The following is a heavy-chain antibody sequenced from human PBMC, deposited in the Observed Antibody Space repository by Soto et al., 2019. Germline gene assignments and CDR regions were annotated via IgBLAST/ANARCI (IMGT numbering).Heavy chain of an antibody. V-gene: IGHV4-59*08. J-gene: IGHJ4*02. CDR2: IYSRGST. D-gene: IGHD1-7*01. CDR3: ATLLHITGTAGVDY. CDR1: GGSISSYY. Sequence: SETLSLTCTVSGGSISSYYWSWIRQPPGKGLEWIGYIYSRGSTDSNPSLQSRVTISADTSKNQFSLKLNSVTAADTAVYYCATLLHITGTAGVDYWGQGTLVTVSS.